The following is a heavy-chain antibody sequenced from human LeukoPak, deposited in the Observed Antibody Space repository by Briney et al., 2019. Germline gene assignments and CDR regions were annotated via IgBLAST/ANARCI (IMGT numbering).Heavy chain of an antibody. V-gene: IGHV3-15*01. D-gene: IGHD5-12*01. CDR1: GLTFSGYW. CDR3: TTDRQMATITGSVGG. J-gene: IGHJ4*02. Sequence: GGSLRLSCSASGLTFSGYWMSWVRQAPGKGLEWVGRIKSKTDGGTTDYAAPVKGRFTISRDDSKNTLYLQMNSLKTEDTAVYYCTTDRQMATITGSVGGWGQGTLVTVSS. CDR2: IKSKTDGGTT.